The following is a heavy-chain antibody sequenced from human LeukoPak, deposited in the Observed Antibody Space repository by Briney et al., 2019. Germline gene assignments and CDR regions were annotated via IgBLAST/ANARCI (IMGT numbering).Heavy chain of an antibody. Sequence: SETLSLTCTVSGGSISSYYWNWIRQPAGKGLEWIGRIYTSGSTNYNPSLKSRVTMSVDTSKNQFSLKLSSVTAADTAVYYCAREWGYDSSGYYYYFDYWGQGTLVTVSS. CDR3: AREWGYDSSGYYYYFDY. V-gene: IGHV4-4*07. J-gene: IGHJ4*02. D-gene: IGHD3-22*01. CDR2: IYTSGST. CDR1: GGSISSYY.